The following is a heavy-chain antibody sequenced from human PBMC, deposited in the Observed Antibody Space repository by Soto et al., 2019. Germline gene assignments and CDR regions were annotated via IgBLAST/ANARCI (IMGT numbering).Heavy chain of an antibody. CDR2: IYTSGST. CDR3: AGRIVGADYYGMDV. CDR1: GGSISSYY. J-gene: IGHJ6*02. V-gene: IGHV4-4*07. Sequence: PSETLSLTCTVSGGSISSYYWSWIRQPAGKGLEWIGRIYTSGSTNYNPSLKSRVTMSVDTSKNQLSLKLSSVTAADTAVYYCAGRIVGADYYGMDVWGQGTTVTVSS. D-gene: IGHD1-26*01.